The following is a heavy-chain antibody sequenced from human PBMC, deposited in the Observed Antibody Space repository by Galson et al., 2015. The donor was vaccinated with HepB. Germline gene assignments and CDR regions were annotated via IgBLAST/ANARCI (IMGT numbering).Heavy chain of an antibody. CDR1: GDSVSSASYY. CDR2: VYYTGST. Sequence: SETLSLTCTVSGDSVSSASYYWSWIRQTPGKGLEWMGYVYYTGSTRYSPSLKSRVTLSVDTSKNQFSLILTSVTAADTAVYYCARTHYCTGGSCYLGWFDPWGQGSLVTVSS. V-gene: IGHV4-61*01. CDR3: ARTHYCTGGSCYLGWFDP. J-gene: IGHJ5*02. D-gene: IGHD2-15*01.